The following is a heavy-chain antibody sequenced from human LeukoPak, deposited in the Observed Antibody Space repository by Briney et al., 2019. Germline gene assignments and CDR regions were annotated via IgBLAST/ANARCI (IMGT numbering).Heavy chain of an antibody. J-gene: IGHJ4*02. CDR1: GYTFTTYW. D-gene: IGHD6-6*01. CDR2: IYPGDSDT. Sequence: GESLKISWQASGYTFTTYWIGWVRQMPGKGLEWMGIIYPGDSDTRYSPSFQGQVTISADKSISTAYLQWSSLKASDTAMYYCARRSQLGTDYWGQGTLVTVSS. V-gene: IGHV5-51*01. CDR3: ARRSQLGTDY.